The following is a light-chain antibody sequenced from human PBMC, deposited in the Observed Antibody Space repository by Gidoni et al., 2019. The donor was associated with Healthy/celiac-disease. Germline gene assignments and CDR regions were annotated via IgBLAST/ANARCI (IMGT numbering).Light chain of an antibody. CDR2: AAS. CDR3: QQRSNSPLT. CDR1: QSVSSY. J-gene: IGKJ4*01. Sequence: EIVLTQSPSTLSLSPGARATLTCRASQSVSSYLAWYQQKPGQAPRLLIYAASNRATGIPASFSGSGSGTDFTLTISSLEPEDVAVYYCQQRSNSPLTFGGGTKVEIK. V-gene: IGKV3-11*01.